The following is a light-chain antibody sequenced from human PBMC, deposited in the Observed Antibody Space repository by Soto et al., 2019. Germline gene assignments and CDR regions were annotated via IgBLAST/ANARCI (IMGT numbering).Light chain of an antibody. CDR3: QAWDSSTAVV. Sequence: SYELTQPPSVSVSPGQTASITCSGDKLGDKYACWYQQKPGQSPVVVIYQDTKRPSGIPERFSGSNSGNTATLIISGTQAMDEADYYCQAWDSSTAVVFGGGTKLTVL. CDR1: KLGDKY. CDR2: QDT. V-gene: IGLV3-1*01. J-gene: IGLJ2*01.